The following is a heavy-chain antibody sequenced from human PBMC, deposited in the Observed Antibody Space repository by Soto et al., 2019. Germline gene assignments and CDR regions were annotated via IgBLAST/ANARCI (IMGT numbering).Heavy chain of an antibody. V-gene: IGHV3-30-3*01. J-gene: IGHJ4*02. D-gene: IGHD2-2*01. CDR3: ARDQGRSITCQLDY. CDR1: GFTFSTYA. Sequence: PGGSLRLSCAVSGFTFSTYAMHWVRQAPGKGLEWVAVISYDGSNTYYADSVKGRFTISRDNMLYLQMNSLRAEDTAVYYCARDQGRSITCQLDYWGQGILVTVSS. CDR2: ISYDGSNT.